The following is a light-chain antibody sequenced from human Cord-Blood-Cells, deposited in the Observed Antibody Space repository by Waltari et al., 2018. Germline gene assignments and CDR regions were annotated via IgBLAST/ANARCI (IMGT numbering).Light chain of an antibody. J-gene: IGKJ4*01. CDR1: QGISSY. CDR2: AAS. Sequence: IQFTQSPSSLSASVGDRATITCRASQGISSYLALYQQKPGKAPKLLIYAASTLQSGVPSRFSGSGSGTDFTLTISSLQPEDFATYYCQQLNSYPLTFDGGTKVEIK. V-gene: IGKV1-9*01. CDR3: QQLNSYPLT.